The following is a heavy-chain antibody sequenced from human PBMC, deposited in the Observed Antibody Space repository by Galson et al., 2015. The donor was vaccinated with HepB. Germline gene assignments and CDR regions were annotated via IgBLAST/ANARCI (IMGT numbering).Heavy chain of an antibody. CDR2: ISYDGSNK. J-gene: IGHJ3*02. CDR1: GFTFSSYA. D-gene: IGHD2-2*01. CDR3: ARLGYCSSTSCYPDAFDI. V-gene: IGHV3-30*04. Sequence: SLRLSCAASGFTFSSYAMHWVRQAPGKGLEWVAVISYDGSNKYYADSVKGRFTISRDNSKNTLYLQMNSLRAEDTAVYYCARLGYCSSTSCYPDAFDIWGQGTMVTVSS.